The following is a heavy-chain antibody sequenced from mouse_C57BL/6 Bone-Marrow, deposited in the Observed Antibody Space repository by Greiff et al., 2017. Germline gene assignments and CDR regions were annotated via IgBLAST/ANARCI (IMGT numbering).Heavy chain of an antibody. Sequence: VQLQQSGAELVRPGASVKLSCTASGFNIKDDYMHWVKQRPEQGLEWIGWIDPENGDTEYASKFQGKATITADTSSNTAYLQLSSLTSEDTAVYYCTSYYDYDAWFAYWGQGTLVTVSA. CDR3: TSYYDYDAWFAY. V-gene: IGHV14-4*01. D-gene: IGHD2-4*01. CDR1: GFNIKDDY. J-gene: IGHJ3*01. CDR2: IDPENGDT.